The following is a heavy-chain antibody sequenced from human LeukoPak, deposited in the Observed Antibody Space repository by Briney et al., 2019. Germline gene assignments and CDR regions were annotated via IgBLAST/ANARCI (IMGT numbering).Heavy chain of an antibody. J-gene: IGHJ6*03. CDR2: INPNSGGT. Sequence: GASVKVSCKASGYTFTGYYMHWVRQAPGQGLEWMGWINPNSGGTNYAQKFQGRVTITADKSTSTAYMELSSLRSEDTAVYYCAISMTIRDLDYYYMDVWGKGTTVTVSS. CDR1: GYTFTGYY. V-gene: IGHV1-2*02. CDR3: AISMTIRDLDYYYMDV. D-gene: IGHD4/OR15-4a*01.